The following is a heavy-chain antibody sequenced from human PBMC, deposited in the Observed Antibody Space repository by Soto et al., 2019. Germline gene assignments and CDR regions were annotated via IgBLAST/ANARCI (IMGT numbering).Heavy chain of an antibody. Sequence: PSETLSLTCAVYGGSFSGYYWSWIRQPPGKGLEWIGEINHSGSTNYNPSLKSRVTISVDTSKNQFSLKLSSVSAADTAVYYCATGGGVRGVIRPTYYYCGLDVWGQGTTVTVSS. V-gene: IGHV4-34*01. J-gene: IGHJ6*02. CDR1: GGSFSGYY. CDR3: ATGGGVRGVIRPTYYYCGLDV. D-gene: IGHD3-10*01. CDR2: INHSGST.